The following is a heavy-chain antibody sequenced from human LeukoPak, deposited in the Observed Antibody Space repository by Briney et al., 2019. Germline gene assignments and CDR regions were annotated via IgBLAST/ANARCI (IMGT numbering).Heavy chain of an antibody. D-gene: IGHD6-6*01. CDR3: ARDDASTARASGMDV. V-gene: IGHV3-21*01. J-gene: IGHJ6*04. Sequence: GGSLRLSCAASGYTFSAYDMNWVRQAPGKGLEWVSYISRDSAFVYYADSVKGRLTISRDNAKNSLYLQMESLRGEDTAVYYCARDDASTARASGMDVWGIGTTVTVSS. CDR1: GYTFSAYD. CDR2: ISRDSAFV.